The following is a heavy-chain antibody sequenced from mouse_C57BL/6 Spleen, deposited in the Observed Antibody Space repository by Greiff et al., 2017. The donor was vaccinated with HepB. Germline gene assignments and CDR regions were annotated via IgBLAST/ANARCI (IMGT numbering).Heavy chain of an antibody. CDR2: INPNNGGT. D-gene: IGHD3-2*02. J-gene: IGHJ3*01. Sequence: EVQLQQSGPELVKPGASVKISCKASGYTFTDYYMNWVKQSHGKSLEWIGDINPNNGGTSYNQKFKGKATLTVDKSSSTAYMELRSLTSEDSAVYYCASSQAAWFAYWGQGTLVTVSA. CDR3: ASSQAAWFAY. V-gene: IGHV1-26*01. CDR1: GYTFTDYY.